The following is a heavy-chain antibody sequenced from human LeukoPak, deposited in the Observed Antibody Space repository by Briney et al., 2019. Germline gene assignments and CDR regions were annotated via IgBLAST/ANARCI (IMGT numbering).Heavy chain of an antibody. J-gene: IGHJ4*02. CDR3: ARLKPPDEF. D-gene: IGHD3-10*01. Sequence: ASVKVSCKASGYTFSGYYMHWVRLAPGQGLEWMGWINANSGDTKCAQKFQGRVTKTRDTSISTAYMELSRLSSDDTAVYYCARLKPPDEFWGQGTLVTVSS. CDR2: INANSGDT. CDR1: GYTFSGYY. V-gene: IGHV1-2*02.